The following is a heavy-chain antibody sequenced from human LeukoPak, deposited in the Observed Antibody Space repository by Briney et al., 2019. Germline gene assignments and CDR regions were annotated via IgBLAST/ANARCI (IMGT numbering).Heavy chain of an antibody. Sequence: ASVKVSCKASGYTFTGYYMHWVRQAPGQGLEWMGWINPNSGGTNYAQKFQGRVTMTRDTSISTAYMELSGLRSDDTAVCYCARATGHEAFDIWGQGTMVTVSS. J-gene: IGHJ3*02. CDR3: ARATGHEAFDI. V-gene: IGHV1-2*02. CDR1: GYTFTGYY. CDR2: INPNSGGT.